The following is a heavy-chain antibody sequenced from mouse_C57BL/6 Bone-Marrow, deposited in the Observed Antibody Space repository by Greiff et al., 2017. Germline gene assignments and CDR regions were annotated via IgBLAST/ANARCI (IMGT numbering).Heavy chain of an antibody. CDR2: IYPRSGNT. CDR1: GYTFTSYG. D-gene: IGHD1-1*01. Sequence: LQESGAELARPGASVKLSCKASGYTFTSYGISWVKQRTGQGLEWIGEIYPRSGNTYYNEKFKGKATLTADKSSSTAYMELRSLTSEDSAVYFCAGYYGSSSPHWYFDVWGTGTTVTVSS. CDR3: AGYYGSSSPHWYFDV. J-gene: IGHJ1*03. V-gene: IGHV1-81*01.